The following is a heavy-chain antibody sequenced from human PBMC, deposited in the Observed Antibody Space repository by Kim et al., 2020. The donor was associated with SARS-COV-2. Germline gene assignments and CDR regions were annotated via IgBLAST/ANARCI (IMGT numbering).Heavy chain of an antibody. CDR3: ARADYGDNYYYYYAMDV. J-gene: IGHJ6*02. CDR1: GFTFSSYD. Sequence: GGSLRLSCAASGFTFSSYDMYWVRQPTGKGLEWVSAIGTAGDTYYPGAVKGRFTISSENAKNYLYLQMNSLRAGDTAVSYCARADYGDNYYYYYAMDVWGQGTSVTVSS. D-gene: IGHD4-17*01. V-gene: IGHV3-13*01. CDR2: IGTAGDT.